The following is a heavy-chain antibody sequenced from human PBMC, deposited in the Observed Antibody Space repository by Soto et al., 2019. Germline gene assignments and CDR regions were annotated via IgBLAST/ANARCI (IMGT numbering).Heavy chain of an antibody. CDR3: GRGAAPPDY. Sequence: GSLRLSCAASGFIFSDYYMSWVRQAPGRGLEWLSDISSSGHTQFYADSVKGRFTVSRDNAKNFLYLQVNDLRAGDTAVYYCGRGAAPPDYWGQGTLVTVSS. CDR1: GFIFSDYY. D-gene: IGHD6-25*01. CDR2: ISSSGHTQ. V-gene: IGHV3-11*01. J-gene: IGHJ4*02.